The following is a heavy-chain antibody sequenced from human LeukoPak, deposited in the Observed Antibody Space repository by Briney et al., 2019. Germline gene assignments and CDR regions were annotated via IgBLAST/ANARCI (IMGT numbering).Heavy chain of an antibody. V-gene: IGHV3-30-3*01. Sequence: GRSLRLSCAASGFTFSSYAMHWVRQAPGKGLEWVAVISYDGGNKYYADSVKGRFTISRDNSKNTLYLRMNSLRAEDTAVYYCARSAIPLYSYGLHFDYWGQGTLVTVSS. CDR1: GFTFSSYA. J-gene: IGHJ4*02. CDR2: ISYDGGNK. CDR3: ARSAIPLYSYGLHFDY. D-gene: IGHD5-18*01.